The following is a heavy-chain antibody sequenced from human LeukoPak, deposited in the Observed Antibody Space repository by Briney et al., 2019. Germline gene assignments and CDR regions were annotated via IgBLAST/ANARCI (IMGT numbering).Heavy chain of an antibody. CDR3: ARSLYGDYAYWYFDL. CDR1: RGSISSYY. CDR2: IYYSGST. D-gene: IGHD4-17*01. J-gene: IGHJ2*01. Sequence: SETLSLTCTVSRGSISSYYWSWIRQPPGKGLEWIGYIYYSGSTNYNPSLKSRVTISVDTSKNQFSLKLSSVTAADTAVYYCARSLYGDYAYWYFDLWGRGTLVTVSS. V-gene: IGHV4-59*08.